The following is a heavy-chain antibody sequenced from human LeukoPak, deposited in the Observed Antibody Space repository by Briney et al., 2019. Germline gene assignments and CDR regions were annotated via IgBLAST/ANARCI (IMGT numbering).Heavy chain of an antibody. CDR2: ISPNSGGT. V-gene: IGHV1-2*02. J-gene: IGHJ5*02. Sequence: ASVKVSCKASGYTFTGSYMHWVRQAPGQGLEWMGWISPNSGGTNYAQKFQGRVTMARDTSISTAYMELSRLRSDDTAVYYCARDHRGQLVRTWFDPWGQGTLVTVSS. D-gene: IGHD6-6*01. CDR3: ARDHRGQLVRTWFDP. CDR1: GYTFTGSY.